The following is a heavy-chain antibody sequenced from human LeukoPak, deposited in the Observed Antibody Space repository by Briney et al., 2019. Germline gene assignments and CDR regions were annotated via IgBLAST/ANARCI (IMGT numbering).Heavy chain of an antibody. CDR1: GGSISSYY. D-gene: IGHD3-10*01. CDR2: IYYSGST. J-gene: IGHJ4*02. CDR3: AREPYYYGSGSYSGFDY. Sequence: SETLSLTCTVSGGSISSYYWSWIRQPPGKGLEWIGYIYYSGSTNYNPSLKSRVTISVDTSKNQFSLKLSSVAAADTAVYYCAREPYYYGSGSYSGFDYWGQGTLVTVSS. V-gene: IGHV4-59*01.